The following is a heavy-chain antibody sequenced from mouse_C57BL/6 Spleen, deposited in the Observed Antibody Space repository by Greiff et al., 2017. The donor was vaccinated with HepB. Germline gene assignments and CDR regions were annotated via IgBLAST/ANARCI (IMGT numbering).Heavy chain of an antibody. CDR2: IYPGDGDT. CDR1: GYAFSSYW. J-gene: IGHJ4*01. Sequence: VQLQQSGAELVKPGASVKISCKASGYAFSSYWMNWVKQRPGKGLEWIGQIYPGDGDTNYNGKCKGKATLTADKSSSTAYMQSISLTSEDSAVYFCARLWLLDYYAMDYWGQGTSVTVSS. V-gene: IGHV1-80*01. D-gene: IGHD2-3*01. CDR3: ARLWLLDYYAMDY.